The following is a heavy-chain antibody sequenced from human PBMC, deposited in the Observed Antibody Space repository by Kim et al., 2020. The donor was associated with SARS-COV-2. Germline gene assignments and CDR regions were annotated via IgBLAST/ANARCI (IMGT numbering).Heavy chain of an antibody. J-gene: IGHJ6*02. V-gene: IGHV1-18*01. CDR1: GYTFTSYG. CDR3: AREGYCSSTSCFLYAIYYYYYGMDV. D-gene: IGHD2-2*01. Sequence: ASVKVSCKASGYTFTSYGISWVRQAPGQGLEWMGWISAYNGNTNYAQKLQGRVTMTTDTSTSTAYMELRSLRSDDTAVYYCAREGYCSSTSCFLYAIYYYYYGMDVWGQGTTVTVSS. CDR2: ISAYNGNT.